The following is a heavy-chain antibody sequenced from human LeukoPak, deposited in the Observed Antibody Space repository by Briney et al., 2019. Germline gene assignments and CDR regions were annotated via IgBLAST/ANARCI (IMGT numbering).Heavy chain of an antibody. Sequence: GGSLRLSCAASGFTFSSYWMSWVRQAPGKGLEWVANIKQDGSEKYYVDSVKGRFTISRDNAKNSLYLQMNSLRAEDTAVYYCANRVTGLIEKSSIRIDYWGQGILVTVSS. CDR2: IKQDGSEK. J-gene: IGHJ4*02. D-gene: IGHD2-21*01. CDR3: ANRVTGLIEKSSIRIDY. CDR1: GFTFSSYW. V-gene: IGHV3-7*05.